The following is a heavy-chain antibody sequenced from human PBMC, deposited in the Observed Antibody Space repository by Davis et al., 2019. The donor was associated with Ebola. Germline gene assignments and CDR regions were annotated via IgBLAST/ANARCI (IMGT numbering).Heavy chain of an antibody. CDR1: GYTFTAYY. CDR2: INPNSGGT. V-gene: IGHV1-2*02. Sequence: ASVKVSCKASGYTFTAYYMHWVRQAPGQGLEWLGWINPNSGGTNYAQNFQGRATMTRDTSVSTAYMELSRLRSDDTAVYYCARGDGLSYYFDYWGQGTLVTVSS. J-gene: IGHJ4*02. D-gene: IGHD2-21*02. CDR3: ARGDGLSYYFDY.